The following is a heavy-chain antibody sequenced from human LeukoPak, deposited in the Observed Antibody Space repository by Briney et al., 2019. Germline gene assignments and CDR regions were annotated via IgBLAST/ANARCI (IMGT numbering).Heavy chain of an antibody. CDR1: VFTFSSYS. CDR3: AREEYYYDSSGYYLPYYFDY. J-gene: IGHJ4*02. V-gene: IGHV3-48*01. CDR2: ISSSSSTI. Sequence: PGGSLRLSCAASVFTFSSYSMNWVRQAPGKGLEWVSYISSSSSTIYYADSVKGRFTISRDNAKNSLYLQMNSLRAEDTAVYYCAREEYYYDSSGYYLPYYFDYWGQGTLVTVSS. D-gene: IGHD3-22*01.